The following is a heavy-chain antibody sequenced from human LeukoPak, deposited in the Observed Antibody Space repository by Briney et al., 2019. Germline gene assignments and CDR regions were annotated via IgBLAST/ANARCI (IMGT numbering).Heavy chain of an antibody. CDR2: INPNSGGT. CDR1: GYTFTNYG. CDR3: ARYEGTDGSGSFNWFDP. V-gene: IGHV1-2*02. D-gene: IGHD3-10*01. J-gene: IGHJ5*02. Sequence: ASVKVSCKASGYTFTNYGITWVRQAPGQGLEWMGWINPNSGGTNYAQKFQGRVTMTRDTSISTAYMELSRLRSDDTAVYYCARYEGTDGSGSFNWFDPWGQGTLVTVSS.